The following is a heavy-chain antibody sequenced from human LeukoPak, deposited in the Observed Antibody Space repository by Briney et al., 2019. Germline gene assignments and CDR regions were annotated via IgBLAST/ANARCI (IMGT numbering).Heavy chain of an antibody. D-gene: IGHD2-15*01. Sequence: GASVKVSCKASGYTFTSYYMHWVRQAPGQGLEWMGIINPSGGSTSYAQKFQGRVTMTRDTSTSTVYMELSSLRSEDTAVYYRARGRTSVVVVAATDRDFDLWGRGTLVTVSS. V-gene: IGHV1-46*01. CDR3: ARGRTSVVVVAATDRDFDL. CDR1: GYTFTSYY. J-gene: IGHJ2*01. CDR2: INPSGGST.